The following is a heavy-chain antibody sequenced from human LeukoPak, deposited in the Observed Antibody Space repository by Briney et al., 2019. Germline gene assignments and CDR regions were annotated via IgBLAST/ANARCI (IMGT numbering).Heavy chain of an antibody. CDR2: ISAYNGNT. CDR1: GYTFTSYG. V-gene: IGHV1-18*01. Sequence: GASVKVSCKASGYTFTSYGISWVRQAPGQGLEWMGWISAYNGNTNYAQKFQGRVTITADESTSTAYMELSSLRSEDTAVYYCARDLTNFNCSGGSCYSHYYYYGMDVWGKGTTVTVSS. J-gene: IGHJ6*04. D-gene: IGHD2-15*01. CDR3: ARDLTNFNCSGGSCYSHYYYYGMDV.